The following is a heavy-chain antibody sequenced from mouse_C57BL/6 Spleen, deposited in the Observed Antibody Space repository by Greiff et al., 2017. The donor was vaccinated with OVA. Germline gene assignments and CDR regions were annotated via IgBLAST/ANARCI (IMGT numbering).Heavy chain of an antibody. V-gene: IGHV1-82*01. CDR1: GYAFSSSW. CDR3: ASGHDYDPWYFDV. Sequence: QVQLQQSGPELVKPGASVKISCKASGYAFSSSWMHWVKQRPGKGLEWIGRIYPGDGDTNYNGKFKGKATLTADKSSSTAYMQLSSLTSEDSAVYFCASGHDYDPWYFDVWGTGTTVTVSS. CDR2: IYPGDGDT. D-gene: IGHD2-4*01. J-gene: IGHJ1*03.